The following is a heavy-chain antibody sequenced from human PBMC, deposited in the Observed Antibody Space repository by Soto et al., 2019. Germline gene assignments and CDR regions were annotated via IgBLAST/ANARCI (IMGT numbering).Heavy chain of an antibody. Sequence: GGSLRLSCAASGFTVSSNYMSWVRQAPGKGLEWVSVIYSGGSTYYADSVKGRFTISRDNSKNTLYLQMNSLRAEDTAVYYCARVYDCSGGSCYFPYYYYYYYMVVCGKATTVTVSS. CDR1: GFTVSSNY. V-gene: IGHV3-66*01. J-gene: IGHJ6*03. CDR3: ARVYDCSGGSCYFPYYYYYYYMVV. D-gene: IGHD2-15*01. CDR2: IYSGGST.